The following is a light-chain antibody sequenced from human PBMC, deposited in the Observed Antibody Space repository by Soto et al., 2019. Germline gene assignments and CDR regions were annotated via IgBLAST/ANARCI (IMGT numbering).Light chain of an antibody. CDR2: AAS. CDR3: QQSFTTPT. Sequence: DIQMTQSPSSLSASVGDRVTITCRASQTISRALNWYQQKPGKAPKLLIYAASYLQTGVPSRFSGSGSGTDFVLTISSLQPEDFATYYCQQSFTTPTFGGGTKVEIK. J-gene: IGKJ4*01. CDR1: QTISRA. V-gene: IGKV1-39*01.